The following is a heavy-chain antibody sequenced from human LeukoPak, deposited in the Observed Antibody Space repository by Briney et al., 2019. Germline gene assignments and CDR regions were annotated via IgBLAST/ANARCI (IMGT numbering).Heavy chain of an antibody. D-gene: IGHD6-13*01. V-gene: IGHV3-7*03. CDR2: INQDGSEK. Sequence: GGSLRLSCAASGFVFTNYWMSWICQAPGKGLEWVANINQDGSEKHYVDPVKGRFTVSRDNARNSLFLQMNSLRAEDTSVYYCARDYRSSWYVRGQGTLVTVSS. CDR1: GFVFTNYW. CDR3: ARDYRSSWYV. J-gene: IGHJ4*02.